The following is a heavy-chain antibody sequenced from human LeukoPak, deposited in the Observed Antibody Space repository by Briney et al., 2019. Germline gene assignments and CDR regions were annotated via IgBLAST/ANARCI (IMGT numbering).Heavy chain of an antibody. V-gene: IGHV3-74*01. Sequence: GGSLRLSCAASGNYWMHWVRQAPGKGLVWVSHINSDGSWTSYADSVKGRFTISRDNSKNTLHLEMNSLRTDDTAVYYCTKERGGGGRRINLMVGGYGPWGQGTQVTVSS. CDR2: INSDGSWT. D-gene: IGHD3-22*01. CDR3: TKERGGGGRRINLMVGGYGP. CDR1: GNYW. J-gene: IGHJ5*02.